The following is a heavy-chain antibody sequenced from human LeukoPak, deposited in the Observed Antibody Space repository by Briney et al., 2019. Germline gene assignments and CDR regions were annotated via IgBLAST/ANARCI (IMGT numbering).Heavy chain of an antibody. D-gene: IGHD6-13*01. V-gene: IGHV1-24*01. CDR2: FDPEDGET. CDR3: ATDGGYRTTWDTKNDALHI. CDR1: GYTLSELS. Sequence: ASVKVSCNVSGYTLSELSMHWVRQAPGKGLEWMGGFDPEDGETYYSQKFQGRVAMTEDTSTDTAYMELTSLSSEDTAVYYCATDGGYRTTWDTKNDALHIWGQGTMDTVSS. J-gene: IGHJ3*02.